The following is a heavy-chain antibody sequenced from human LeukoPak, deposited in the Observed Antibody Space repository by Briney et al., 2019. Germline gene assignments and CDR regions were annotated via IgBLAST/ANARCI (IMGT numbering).Heavy chain of an antibody. J-gene: IGHJ4*02. CDR1: GFTFSSYA. Sequence: GGSLRLSCAASGFTFSSYAMSWARQAPGKGLEWVSAISGSGGSTFYADSVKGRFTISRDSSKNTLYLQVNSLRAEDTAVYYCASQKLGSTSYSIDYWGQGTLVTVSS. CDR2: ISGSGGST. V-gene: IGHV3-23*01. CDR3: ASQKLGSTSYSIDY. D-gene: IGHD2-2*01.